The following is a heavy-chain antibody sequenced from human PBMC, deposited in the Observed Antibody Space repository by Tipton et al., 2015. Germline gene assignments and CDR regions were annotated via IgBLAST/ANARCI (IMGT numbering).Heavy chain of an antibody. J-gene: IGHJ4*02. Sequence: QSGAEVKKAGESLKISCKGSGYTFTNYWIGWVRQMPGKGLEWMGIIYPDDSDTRYSPSFQGQVTISADKSISTAYLQWSSLKVSDTAMYYCALPAHPYSSGPFDYWGQGTLVTASS. D-gene: IGHD6-19*01. CDR1: GYTFTNYW. CDR2: IYPDDSDT. V-gene: IGHV5-51*01. CDR3: ALPAHPYSSGPFDY.